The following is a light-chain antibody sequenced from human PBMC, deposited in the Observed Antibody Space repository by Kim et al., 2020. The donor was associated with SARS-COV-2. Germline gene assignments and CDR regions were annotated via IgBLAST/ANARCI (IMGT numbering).Light chain of an antibody. CDR2: GAS. J-gene: IGKJ1*01. CDR1: QSLSRN. Sequence: PPGERATRSCRASQSLSRNLAWYQQKPGQAPRLLIYGASTRATGIPARFSGSGSGTEFTLTISTLQSEDFAVYYCQQYNKWPPGTFGQGTKVDIK. V-gene: IGKV3-15*01. CDR3: QQYNKWPPGT.